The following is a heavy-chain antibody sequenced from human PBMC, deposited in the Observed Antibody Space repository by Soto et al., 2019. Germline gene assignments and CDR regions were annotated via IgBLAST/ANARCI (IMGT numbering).Heavy chain of an antibody. Sequence: GGSLRLSCAASGFTFSTYAMTWVRQAPGRGLEWVSSISGSGDSTYYADSVKGRFTISRDNSKTTLYLQMNSLRAEDTAVYYCAKDGVNLGWAGHGMEVWGQGTTVPVS. CDR2: ISGSGDST. V-gene: IGHV3-23*01. CDR3: AKDGVNLGWAGHGMEV. J-gene: IGHJ6*02. CDR1: GFTFSTYA. D-gene: IGHD2-8*01.